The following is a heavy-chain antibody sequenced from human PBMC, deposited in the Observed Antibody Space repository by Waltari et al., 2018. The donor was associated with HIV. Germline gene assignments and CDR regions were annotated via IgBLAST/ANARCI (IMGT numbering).Heavy chain of an antibody. CDR1: TFPILTSW. J-gene: IGHJ6*02. CDR3: AREYYDFWSGYYTTGLDV. Sequence: LVESGGGLVQPGESLRLSWEASTFPILTSWLTCVSPPPGKGLEWVDNINKNGSQKYYVDSVKGRFNISIDNSRNSIYLQLNNLTAGDTAVYYCAREYYDFWSGYYTTGLDVWGQGTTVIVS. D-gene: IGHD3-3*01. V-gene: IGHV3-7*03. CDR2: INKNGSQK.